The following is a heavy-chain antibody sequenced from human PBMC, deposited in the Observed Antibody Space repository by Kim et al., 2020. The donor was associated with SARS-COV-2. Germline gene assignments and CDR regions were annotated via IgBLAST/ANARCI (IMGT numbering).Heavy chain of an antibody. CDR3: VRDRMGGAFDM. J-gene: IGHJ3*02. D-gene: IGHD3-16*01. Sequence: GGSLRLSCATSGFTFSDYDMNWVRQAPGKGLEWLSFITKSSTTIYYADSVEGRFTISRDNAKNSLFLQMNSLRDEDTALYYCVRDRMGGAFDMWGQGTMV. CDR2: ITKSSTTI. CDR1: GFTFSDYD. V-gene: IGHV3-48*02.